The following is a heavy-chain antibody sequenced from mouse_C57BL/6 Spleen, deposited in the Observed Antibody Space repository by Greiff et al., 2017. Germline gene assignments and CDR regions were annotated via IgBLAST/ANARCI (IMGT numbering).Heavy chain of an antibody. Sequence: QVQLQQSGAELVMPGASVKLSCKASGYTFTSYWMHWVKQRPGQGLEWIGEIDPSDSYTNYNQKFKGKSTLTVDKSSSTAYMQHSSLTSEDSAVYYCARSEGEGYLDVWGTGTTVTVSS. CDR3: ARSEGEGYLDV. J-gene: IGHJ1*03. CDR1: GYTFTSYW. V-gene: IGHV1-69*01. CDR2: IDPSDSYT.